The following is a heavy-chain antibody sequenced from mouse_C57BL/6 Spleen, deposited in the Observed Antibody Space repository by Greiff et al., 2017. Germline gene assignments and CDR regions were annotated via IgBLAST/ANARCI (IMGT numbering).Heavy chain of an antibody. CDR2: INPNYGTT. V-gene: IGHV1-39*01. CDR1: GYSFTDYN. D-gene: IGHD1-2*01. CDR3: ARYGETGNYYAMDY. Sequence: SGPELVKPGASVKISCKASGYSFTDYNMNWVKQSNGKSLEWIGVINPNYGTTSYNQKFKGKATLTVAQSSSTAYMQLNSLTSEDSAVYYCARYGETGNYYAMDYWGQGTSVTVSS. J-gene: IGHJ4*01.